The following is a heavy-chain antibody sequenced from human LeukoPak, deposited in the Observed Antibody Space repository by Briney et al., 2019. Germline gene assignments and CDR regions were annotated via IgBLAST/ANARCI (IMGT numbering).Heavy chain of an antibody. CDR2: IHYSGST. Sequence: SETLSLTCSVSGGSINTGLYYWGWIRQPPGKGLEWIGSIHYSGSTYNNPSLKTRVTISVDTSKNQFSLRLSSVTAADTAVYYCARVDISGCCYVDSWGQGTLVTVSS. J-gene: IGHJ5*02. D-gene: IGHD3-22*01. CDR1: GGSINTGLYY. V-gene: IGHV4-39*01. CDR3: ARVDISGCCYVDS.